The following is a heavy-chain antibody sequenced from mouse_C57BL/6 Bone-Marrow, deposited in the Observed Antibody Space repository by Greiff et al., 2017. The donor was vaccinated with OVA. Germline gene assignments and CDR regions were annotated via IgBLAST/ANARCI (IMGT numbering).Heavy chain of an antibody. J-gene: IGHJ2*01. CDR3: ARGRYFDY. Sequence: VESGGGLVKPGGSLNLSCAASGFTFSDYGMHWVRQAPAKGLAWVAYISSGSSTIYYADTVKGRFTISRDNAKNTLFLKMTSLSSEDTAMYYCARGRYFDYWGQGTTLTVSS. CDR1: GFTFSDYG. V-gene: IGHV5-17*01. CDR2: ISSGSSTI.